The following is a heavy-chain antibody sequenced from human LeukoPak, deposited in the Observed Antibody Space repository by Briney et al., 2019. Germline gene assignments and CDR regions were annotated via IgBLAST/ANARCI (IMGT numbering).Heavy chain of an antibody. CDR3: ARSDILTGRAIDY. J-gene: IGHJ4*02. D-gene: IGHD3-9*01. CDR1: GFTFSSYE. CDR2: ISTSGSSI. V-gene: IGHV3-48*03. Sequence: PGGSLRLSCAASGFTFSSYEMKWVRQAPGKGLEWVSYISTSGSSIYYADSVKGRFTISRDNAKNSLYPQMNSLRADDTAVYYCARSDILTGRAIDYWGQGTLVTVSS.